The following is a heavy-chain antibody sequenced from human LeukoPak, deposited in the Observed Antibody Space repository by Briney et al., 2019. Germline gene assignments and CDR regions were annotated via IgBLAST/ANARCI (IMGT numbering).Heavy chain of an antibody. D-gene: IGHD3-16*01. CDR2: IYHSGST. CDR3: ARHTSYYDYVWGSSYMDV. V-gene: IGHV4-4*02. CDR1: GGSISSSNW. Sequence: SGTLSLTCAVSGGSISSSNWWSWVRQPPGKGLEWIGEIYHSGSTNYNPSLKSRVTISVDKSKNQFSLKLSSVTAADTAVYYCARHTSYYDYVWGSSYMDVWGKGTTVTISS. J-gene: IGHJ6*03.